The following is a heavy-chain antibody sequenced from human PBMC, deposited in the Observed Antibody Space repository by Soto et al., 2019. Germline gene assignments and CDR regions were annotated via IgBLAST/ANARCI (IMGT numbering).Heavy chain of an antibody. J-gene: IGHJ5*02. CDR2: ISAYNGNT. CDR3: ARAPLALGWFDP. Sequence: ASVKVSCKASGGTFSSYGISWVRQAPGQGLEWMGWISAYNGNTNYAQKLQGRVTMTTDTSTSTAYMELRSLRSDDTAVYYCARAPLALGWFDPWGQGTLVTVSS. V-gene: IGHV1-18*01. CDR1: GGTFSSYG.